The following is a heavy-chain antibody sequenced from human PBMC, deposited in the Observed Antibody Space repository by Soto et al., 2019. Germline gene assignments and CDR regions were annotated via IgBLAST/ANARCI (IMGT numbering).Heavy chain of an antibody. CDR3: AIEKVGDASVHVFDI. Sequence: SETLSLTCAVSGYSISSSNWWGWIRQPPGKGLEWIGYIYYSGTTYYNPSLKSRVTMSVDTSKNQFSLKLTSVTAVDTAVYYCAIEKVGDASVHVFDIWGQGTMVTVSS. CDR2: IYYSGTT. V-gene: IGHV4-28*01. J-gene: IGHJ3*02. CDR1: GYSISSSNW. D-gene: IGHD1-26*01.